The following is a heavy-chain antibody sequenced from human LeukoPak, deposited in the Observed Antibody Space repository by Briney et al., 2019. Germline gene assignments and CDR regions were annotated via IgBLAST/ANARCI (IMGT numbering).Heavy chain of an antibody. V-gene: IGHV1-8*01. D-gene: IGHD1-14*01. CDR3: ARDRIN. Sequence: ASVKVSCKTSGYTFSSFDVIWVRQATGQGLEWMGWMNPNSGRTGYAQNFQGRITITRNTSISTAYMELSSLRSEDTAVYYCARDRINWGQGTLVTVSS. J-gene: IGHJ4*02. CDR2: MNPNSGRT. CDR1: GYTFSSFD.